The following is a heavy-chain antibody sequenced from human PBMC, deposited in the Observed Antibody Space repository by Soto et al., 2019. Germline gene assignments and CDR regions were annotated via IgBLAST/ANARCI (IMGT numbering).Heavy chain of an antibody. CDR2: IIPIFGTA. D-gene: IGHD3-16*01. Sequence: QVQLVQSGAEVKKPGSSVKVSCKASGGTFSSYAISWVRQAPGQGLEWMGGIIPIFGTANYAQKFQGRVTITADESTSTAYRELSSLRSEDTAVYYCARAGGMAPGEYFQHWGQGTLVTVSS. V-gene: IGHV1-69*12. J-gene: IGHJ1*01. CDR1: GGTFSSYA. CDR3: ARAGGMAPGEYFQH.